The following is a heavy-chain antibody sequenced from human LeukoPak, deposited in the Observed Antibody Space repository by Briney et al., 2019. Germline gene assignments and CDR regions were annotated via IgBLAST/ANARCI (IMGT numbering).Heavy chain of an antibody. CDR2: IWYDGSNK. CDR3: GRGRCSSTNCLLTKSMDV. CDR1: GFTFSSYG. D-gene: IGHD2-2*01. Sequence: GGSLRLSCAASGFTFSSYGMHWVRQAPGKGLEWVAVIWYDGSNKYYADSVKGRFTISRVNFKNTLYLQMNSLTAEDTAVYLCGRGRCSSTNCLLTKSMDVWGQGTTVTVSS. J-gene: IGHJ6*02. V-gene: IGHV3-33*01.